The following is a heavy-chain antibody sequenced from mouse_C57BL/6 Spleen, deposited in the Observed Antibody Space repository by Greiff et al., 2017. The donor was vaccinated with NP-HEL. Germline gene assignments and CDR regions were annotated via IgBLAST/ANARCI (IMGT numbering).Heavy chain of an antibody. CDR2: IYPGDGDT. J-gene: IGHJ2*01. V-gene: IGHV1-82*01. CDR1: GYAFSSSW. Sequence: QVQLQQSGPELVKPGASVKISCKASGYAFSSSWMNWVKQRPGKGLEWIGRIYPGDGDTNYHGKFKGTATLTADKSNSTAYMQLSSLTSEDSAVYFLERSEGGYGGQGTTLTVA. CDR3: ERSEGGY.